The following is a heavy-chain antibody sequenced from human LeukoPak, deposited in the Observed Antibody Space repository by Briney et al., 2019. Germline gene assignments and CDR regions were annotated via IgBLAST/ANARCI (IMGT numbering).Heavy chain of an antibody. J-gene: IGHJ3*02. CDR2: IKQDGGEK. Sequence: GGSLRLSCAASGFTFSSYWMHWVRQAPGKGLVWVANIKQDGGEKNYVDSVRGRFTISRDNAKNSLHLEMNSLRAEDTAVYYCARDSRVAGGTGACDMWGQGTMVTVS. V-gene: IGHV3-7*01. CDR3: ARDSRVAGGTGACDM. CDR1: GFTFSSYW. D-gene: IGHD1-26*01.